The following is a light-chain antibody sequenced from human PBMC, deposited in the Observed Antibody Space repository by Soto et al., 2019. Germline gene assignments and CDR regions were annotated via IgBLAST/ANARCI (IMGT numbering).Light chain of an antibody. CDR2: AAS. Sequence: DIQMTQSPSSVSASVGDRVTITCRASQGIKSWLAWYQQKPGKAPKLLIYAASSLQSGVPSRFSGSGSGTDFTLTISSLQPEDFATYYCQRANSFTFTFGPGTTVDIK. CDR1: QGIKSW. J-gene: IGKJ3*01. V-gene: IGKV1-12*01. CDR3: QRANSFTFT.